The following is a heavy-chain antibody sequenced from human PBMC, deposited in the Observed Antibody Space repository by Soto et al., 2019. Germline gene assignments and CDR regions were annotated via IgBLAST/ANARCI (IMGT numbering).Heavy chain of an antibody. CDR2: IIPIFGTA. V-gene: IGHV1-69*01. J-gene: IGHJ6*02. CDR1: GGTFSSYA. Sequence: QVQLVQSGAEVKKPGSSVKVSCKASGGTFSSYAISWVRQAPGQGLEWMGGIIPIFGTANYAQKFQGRVTITADETKSTAYMELSSLRSEDTAVYYCARGDVVVPAAIWEYYYYYGMDVWGQGTTVTVSS. CDR3: ARGDVVVPAAIWEYYYYYGMDV. D-gene: IGHD2-2*01.